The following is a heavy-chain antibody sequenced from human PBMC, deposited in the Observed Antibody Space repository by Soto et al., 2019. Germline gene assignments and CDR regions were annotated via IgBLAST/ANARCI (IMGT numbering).Heavy chain of an antibody. D-gene: IGHD2-21*01. CDR3: ARGLHSLFDY. CDR2: TYYRSKWYT. J-gene: IGHJ4*02. Sequence: SQTLSLTCAISGDKVSSTSAGWDWIRQSPSRGLEWLGRTYYRSKWYTDYEVSVKSRITINADNSNNTLYVQMTSLRAEDTAVYYCARGLHSLFDYWGQGTLVTVSS. CDR1: GDKVSSTSAG. V-gene: IGHV6-1*01.